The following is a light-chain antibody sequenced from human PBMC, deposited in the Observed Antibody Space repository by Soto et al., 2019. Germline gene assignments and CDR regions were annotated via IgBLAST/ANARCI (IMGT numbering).Light chain of an antibody. V-gene: IGKV3-11*01. J-gene: IGKJ4*01. Sequence: EIVLTQSPATLSLSPGERATLSCRASQGVSSSLAWYQQKPGQVPRLLIYDASNSDRGIPARFSGSVSGTDFTLTISSLEPEDFAVYYFQQRSNWPLTFGGGTKGAIK. CDR3: QQRSNWPLT. CDR2: DAS. CDR1: QGVSSS.